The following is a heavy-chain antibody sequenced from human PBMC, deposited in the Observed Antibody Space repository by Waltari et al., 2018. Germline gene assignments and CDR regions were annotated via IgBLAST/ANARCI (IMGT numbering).Heavy chain of an antibody. D-gene: IGHD6-19*01. V-gene: IGHV5-51*01. CDR1: GYRFTSYW. CDR2: IDPNDADT. CDR3: AKERYSGGWSPFDY. Sequence: EVQLVRSGAEVKRPGESLKISCKTSGYRFTSYWIGWVRQMPGKGLEWMGAIDPNDADTRYSPSFQGQVTISADKSITTAYLQWGGLKASDTATYYCAKERYSGGWSPFDYWGQGVLVTVSS. J-gene: IGHJ4*02.